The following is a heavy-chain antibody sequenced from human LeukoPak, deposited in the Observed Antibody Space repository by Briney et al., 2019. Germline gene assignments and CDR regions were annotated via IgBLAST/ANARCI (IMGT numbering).Heavy chain of an antibody. CDR3: AAAHFGVDQYYYGMDV. CDR1: GFTFRSYA. J-gene: IGHJ6*02. V-gene: IGHV3-23*01. D-gene: IGHD3-3*01. Sequence: PGGSLRLSCAASGFTFRSYAMSWVRQAPGRGLEWVSAISGSSPSTYYADSVRGRFSISRDSFKNTLYLQMHSLRAEDTAVYYCAAAHFGVDQYYYGMDVWGQGTTVTVSS. CDR2: ISGSSPST.